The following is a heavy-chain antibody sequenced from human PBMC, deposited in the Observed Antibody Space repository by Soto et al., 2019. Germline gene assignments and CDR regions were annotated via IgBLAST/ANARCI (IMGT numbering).Heavy chain of an antibody. CDR2: ISAYNGNT. CDR3: ARDVRGISGYSPYYFDY. Sequence: QVQLVKSGAEVKKPGASVKVSCKASGYTFTSYGISWVRQAPGQGLEWMGWISAYNGNTNYAQKLHGRVTMTTDTSTSTAYMALRSLRSDDTAVYYCARDVRGISGYSPYYFDYWGQGTLVTVSS. J-gene: IGHJ4*02. D-gene: IGHD3-22*01. V-gene: IGHV1-18*01. CDR1: GYTFTSYG.